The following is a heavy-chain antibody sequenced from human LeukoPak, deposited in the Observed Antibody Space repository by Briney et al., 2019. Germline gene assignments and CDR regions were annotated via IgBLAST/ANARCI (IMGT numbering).Heavy chain of an antibody. D-gene: IGHD2-2*01. CDR1: GGSFSGYY. CDR3: ARVGVVPAAAFDP. V-gene: IGHV4-38-2*01. Sequence: PSETLSLTCAVYGGSFSGYYWGWIRQTPGKGLEWIGSIYHSGSTYYNPSLKSRVTISVDTSKNQFSLKLSSVTAADTAVYYCARVGVVPAAAFDPWGQGTLVTVSS. CDR2: IYHSGST. J-gene: IGHJ5*02.